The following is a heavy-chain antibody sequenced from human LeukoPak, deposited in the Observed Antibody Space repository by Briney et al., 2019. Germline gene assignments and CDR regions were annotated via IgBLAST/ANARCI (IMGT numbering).Heavy chain of an antibody. J-gene: IGHJ5*02. CDR2: IYYSGST. CDR1: GGSISNDY. Sequence: TSETLSLTCTVSGGSISNDYWSWIRQPPGKGLEYIGYIYYSGSTNYNPSLKSRVTISVDTSKNQFSLKLSSVTAADTAVYYCARGHPRGNWFDPWGQGTLVTVSS. D-gene: IGHD3-10*01. CDR3: ARGHPRGNWFDP. V-gene: IGHV4-59*01.